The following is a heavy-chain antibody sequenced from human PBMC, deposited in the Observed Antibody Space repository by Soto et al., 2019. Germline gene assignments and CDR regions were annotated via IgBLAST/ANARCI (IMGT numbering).Heavy chain of an antibody. CDR2: IYPSDSDT. CDR1: GYRFITYW. J-gene: IGHJ6*02. CDR3: AIHPGELRLGSYPIYYYYYGMDV. D-gene: IGHD5-12*01. Sequence: PGESLKISCEASGYRFITYWIGWVRQMPGKGLEWMGIIYPSDSDTRYSPSFQGQVTISADKSISTAYLQWSSLKASDSSIYYCAIHPGELRLGSYPIYYYYYGMDVWGQGTTVTVSS. V-gene: IGHV5-51*01.